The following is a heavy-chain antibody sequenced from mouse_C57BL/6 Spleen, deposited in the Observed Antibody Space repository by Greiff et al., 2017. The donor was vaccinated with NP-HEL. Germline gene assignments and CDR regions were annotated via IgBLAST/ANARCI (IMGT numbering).Heavy chain of an antibody. J-gene: IGHJ1*03. Sequence: VKLMESGPGLVQPSQSLSITCTVSGFSLTSYGVHWVRQSPGKGLEWLGVIWRGGSTDYNAAFMSRLSITKDNSKSQVFFKMNSLQADDTAIYYCAKPFYSNYGDWYFDVWGTGTTVTVSS. CDR3: AKPFYSNYGDWYFDV. CDR1: GFSLTSYG. CDR2: IWRGGST. V-gene: IGHV2-5*01. D-gene: IGHD2-5*01.